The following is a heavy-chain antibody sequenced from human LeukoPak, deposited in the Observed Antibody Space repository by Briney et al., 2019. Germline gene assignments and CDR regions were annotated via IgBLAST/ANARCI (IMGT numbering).Heavy chain of an antibody. V-gene: IGHV3-23*01. J-gene: IGHJ4*02. Sequence: PGGSLRLSCAASGFTFSSYVMSWVRQAPGKGLEWVSAISGSGGGTYYAASVKGRFTISRDNSKNTLYLQMNSLRAEDTAVYYCAKDRSDYGYSDYGSFDYWGQGTLVTVSS. CDR3: AKDRSDYGYSDYGSFDY. CDR2: ISGSGGGT. CDR1: GFTFSSYV. D-gene: IGHD5-12*01.